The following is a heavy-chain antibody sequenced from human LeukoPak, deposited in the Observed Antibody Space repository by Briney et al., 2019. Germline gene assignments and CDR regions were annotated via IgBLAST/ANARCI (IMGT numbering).Heavy chain of an antibody. CDR3: ATVPTNMIVVLGAFDI. D-gene: IGHD3-22*01. CDR1: GCTLTELS. CDR2: FDPEDGET. Sequence: ASVKVSCKVSGCTLTELSMHRVRQAPGKGLEWMGGFDPEDGETIYAQKFQGRVTMTEDTSTDTAYMELSSLRSEDTAVYYCATVPTNMIVVLGAFDIWGQGTMVTVSS. V-gene: IGHV1-24*01. J-gene: IGHJ3*02.